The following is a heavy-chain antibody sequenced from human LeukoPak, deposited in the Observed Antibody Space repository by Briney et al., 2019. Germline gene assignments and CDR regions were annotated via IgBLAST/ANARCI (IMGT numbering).Heavy chain of an antibody. CDR2: INHSGST. CDR1: GGSFSGYY. D-gene: IGHD2-2*01. CDR3: VRVVVPAAGFDP. J-gene: IGHJ5*02. V-gene: IGHV4-34*01. Sequence: SETLSLTXAVYGGSFSGYYWSWIRQPPGKGLEWIGEINHSGSTNYNPSLKSRVTISVDTSKNQFSLKLSSVTAADTAVYYCVRVVVPAAGFDPWGQGTLVTVSS.